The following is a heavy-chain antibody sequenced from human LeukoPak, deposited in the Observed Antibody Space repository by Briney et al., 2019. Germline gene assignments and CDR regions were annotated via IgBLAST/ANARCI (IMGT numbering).Heavy chain of an antibody. CDR2: IIPIFGTA. Sequence: XVKVSCKASGGTFSSYAISWVRQAPGQGLEWMGGIIPIFGTANYAKKFQGRVTITADESTSTAYMELSSLRSEDTAVYYCARVLIAAAGYYFDYWGQGTLVTVSS. J-gene: IGHJ4*02. CDR1: GGTFSSYA. V-gene: IGHV1-69*13. CDR3: ARVLIAAAGYYFDY. D-gene: IGHD6-13*01.